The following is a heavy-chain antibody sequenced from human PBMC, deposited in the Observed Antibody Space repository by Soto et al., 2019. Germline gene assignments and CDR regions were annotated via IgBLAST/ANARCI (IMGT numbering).Heavy chain of an antibody. J-gene: IGHJ4*02. CDR1: GFTFSSYA. D-gene: IGHD3-10*01. V-gene: IGHV3-23*01. CDR3: APHLWFGELYY. Sequence: EVQLLESGGGLVQPGGSLRLSCAASGFTFSSYAMSWVRQAPGKGLEWVSAISGSGGSTYYADSVKGRFTISGDNSKNTLYLQMNSLRAEDTAVYYCAPHLWFGELYYWGQGTLVTVSS. CDR2: ISGSGGST.